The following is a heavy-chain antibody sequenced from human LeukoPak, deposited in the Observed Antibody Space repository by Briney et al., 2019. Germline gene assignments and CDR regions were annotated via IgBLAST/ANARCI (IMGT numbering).Heavy chain of an antibody. CDR3: ARDGDSRYCSSTSCRHYYYYGMDV. V-gene: IGHV4-4*07. Sequence: SETLSLTCTVSGGSISSYYWSWIRQPAGKGLEWIGRIYTSGSTNYNPSLKSRVTMSVDTSKNQFSLKLSSVTAADTAVYYCARDGDSRYCSSTSCRHYYYYGMDVWGQGTTVTVSS. J-gene: IGHJ6*02. D-gene: IGHD2-2*01. CDR2: IYTSGST. CDR1: GGSISSYY.